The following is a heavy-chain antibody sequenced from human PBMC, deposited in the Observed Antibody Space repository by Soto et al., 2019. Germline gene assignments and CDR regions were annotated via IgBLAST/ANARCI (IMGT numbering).Heavy chain of an antibody. CDR2: LIPMFGTT. CDR3: ARAVVLTFTRFYDMDV. V-gene: IGHV1-69*18. Sequence: QVQLVQSGAEVKTPGSSVKVSCKASGGTFSSYSINWVLQAPGQGLEWMGRLIPMFGTTDYAQRFQGRVTFTEDESTSTASMEVTNLTSEDTAVYYCARAVVLTFTRFYDMDVWGQGTTVTVSS. CDR1: GGTFSSYS. D-gene: IGHD3-9*01. J-gene: IGHJ6*02.